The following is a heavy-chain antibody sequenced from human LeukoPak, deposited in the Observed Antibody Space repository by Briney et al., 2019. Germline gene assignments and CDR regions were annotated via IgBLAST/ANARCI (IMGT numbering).Heavy chain of an antibody. D-gene: IGHD3-10*01. V-gene: IGHV4-59*01. CDR3: ARGRYYSSGSDKLDP. J-gene: IGHJ5*02. CDR2: IFYSGNT. Sequence: SETLSLTCTVSGGSISSYYWSWIRQPPGKGLEWIGYIFYSGNTNYNPSLKSRVTISIDTSQNQFSLKLSSVTAADTAVYYCARGRYYSSGSDKLDPWGQGTLVTVSS. CDR1: GGSISSYY.